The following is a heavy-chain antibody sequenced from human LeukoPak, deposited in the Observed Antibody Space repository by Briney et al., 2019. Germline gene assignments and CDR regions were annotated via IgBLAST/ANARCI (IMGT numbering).Heavy chain of an antibody. J-gene: IGHJ5*02. V-gene: IGHV4-39*07. CDR1: GGFISSSSYY. CDR2: IYYSGST. Sequence: SETLSLTCTVSGGFISSSSYYWGWIRQPPGKGLEWIGSIYYSGSTYYNPSLKSRVTISVDTSKNQFSLKLSSVTAADTAVYYCARGYSGYGVNWFDPWGQGTLVTVSS. D-gene: IGHD5-12*01. CDR3: ARGYSGYGVNWFDP.